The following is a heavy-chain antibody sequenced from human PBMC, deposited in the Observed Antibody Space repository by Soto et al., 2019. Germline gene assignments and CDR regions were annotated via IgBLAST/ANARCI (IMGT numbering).Heavy chain of an antibody. CDR2: IWYDGSNK. D-gene: IGHD4-17*01. J-gene: IGHJ4*02. CDR3: AGAATTDYFDY. V-gene: IGHV3-33*01. Sequence: QVQLVESGGGVVQPGRSLRLSCAASGFTFSSYGMHWVRQAPGKGLEWVAVIWYDGSNKYYADSVKGRFTISRDNSKNSLYLKMNSLRAEDTAVYYCAGAATTDYFDYWGQGTLVTVSS. CDR1: GFTFSSYG.